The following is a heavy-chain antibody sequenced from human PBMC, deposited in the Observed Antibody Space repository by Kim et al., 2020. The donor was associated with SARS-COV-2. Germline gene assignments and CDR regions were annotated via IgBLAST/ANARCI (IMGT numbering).Heavy chain of an antibody. CDR3: ARDPMIDVVKENAFDL. CDR1: GFIFSNYG. V-gene: IGHV3-33*01. CDR2: IWYHGKKE. J-gene: IGHJ3*01. Sequence: GGSLRLSCAASGFIFSNYGMHWVRQVPGKGLEWVAAIWYHGKKENYADSVRGRFSISRDNSKNTLYLQMTSLRVEDTAVYSCARDPMIDVVKENAFDLWGQGTMVTVSS. D-gene: IGHD3-22*01.